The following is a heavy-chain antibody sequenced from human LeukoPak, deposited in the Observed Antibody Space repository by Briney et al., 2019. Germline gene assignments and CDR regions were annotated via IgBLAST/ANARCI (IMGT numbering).Heavy chain of an antibody. CDR3: ARDPGHSNYINDY. J-gene: IGHJ4*02. V-gene: IGHV3-74*01. D-gene: IGHD4-11*01. CDR2: ISSDGTNT. CDR1: AFTFSNYS. Sequence: GGSLRLSCAASAFTFSNYSMHWVRQSPGKGLVWVSRISSDGTNTNYADSVKGRFTISRDNAENTLYLQMTSLRAEDTAVYYCARDPGHSNYINDYWGQGTLVTVSS.